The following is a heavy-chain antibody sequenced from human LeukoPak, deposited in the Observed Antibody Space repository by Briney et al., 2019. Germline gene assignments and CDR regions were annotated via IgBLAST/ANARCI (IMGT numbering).Heavy chain of an antibody. CDR2: ISYDGSNK. CDR1: GFTFSNYG. CDR3: AKKLSGPSNQYFDC. V-gene: IGHV3-30*18. D-gene: IGHD1-14*01. J-gene: IGHJ4*02. Sequence: GRSLRLSCAASGFTFSNYGMHWVRQAPGKGLEWVAVISYDGSNKYYADSVKGRFTISRDNSKNTLYLQMNSLRAEDTAVYYCAKKLSGPSNQYFDCWGQGTLVTVSS.